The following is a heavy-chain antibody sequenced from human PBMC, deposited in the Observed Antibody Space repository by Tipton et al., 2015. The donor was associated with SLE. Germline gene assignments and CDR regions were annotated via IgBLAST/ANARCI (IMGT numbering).Heavy chain of an antibody. Sequence: TLSLTCAVYGGSFSGYYWGWILQPPGKGLEWMGYIYHTGSTYNNPSLKSRVTVSVDTSKNQFSLKLSSVTAADTAVYYCARGIAAAGMGFEHWGQGTLVTVAS. D-gene: IGHD6-13*01. CDR1: GGSFSGYY. J-gene: IGHJ4*02. CDR3: ARGIAAAGMGFEH. CDR2: IYHTGST. V-gene: IGHV4-30-2*05.